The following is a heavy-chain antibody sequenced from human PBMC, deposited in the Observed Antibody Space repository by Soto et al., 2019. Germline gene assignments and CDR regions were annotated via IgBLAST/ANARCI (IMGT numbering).Heavy chain of an antibody. CDR3: AKDITIFGVVISPCWFDP. CDR2: ISCDGSNK. D-gene: IGHD3-3*01. Sequence: PGGSLILSCAASGFTFSSYGMHWVRQAPGKGLEWVAVISCDGSNKYYADSVKGRFTISRDNSKNTLYLQMNSLRAEDTAVYYCAKDITIFGVVISPCWFDPWGQGTLVTVSS. CDR1: GFTFSSYG. V-gene: IGHV3-30*18. J-gene: IGHJ5*02.